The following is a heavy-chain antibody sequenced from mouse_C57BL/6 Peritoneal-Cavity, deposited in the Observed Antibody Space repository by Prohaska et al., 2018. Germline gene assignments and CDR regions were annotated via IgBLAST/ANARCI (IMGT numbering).Heavy chain of an antibody. CDR1: GYTSTGYW. D-gene: IGHD1-1*01. V-gene: IGHV1-9*01. Sequence: KLSCKATGYTSTGYWIEWVKQRPGHGLEWIGEILPGSGSTNYNDKSRGKATFTADTSSNTAYMQLSSLTTQDSAIYYCARGTTVPYFDYWGQGTTLTVSS. CDR2: ILPGSGST. CDR3: ARGTTVPYFDY. J-gene: IGHJ2*01.